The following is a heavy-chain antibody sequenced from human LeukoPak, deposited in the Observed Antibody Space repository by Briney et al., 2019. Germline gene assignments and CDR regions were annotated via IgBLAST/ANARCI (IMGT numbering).Heavy chain of an antibody. Sequence: PGGSLRLSYAASGFTVSSNYMSWVRQAPGKGLEWVSVIYSGGTTNYADSVKGRFTISRDNSKNTLYLQVNSLRAEDTAIYFCARFLPYYYGLDVWGQGTTVTVSS. J-gene: IGHJ6*02. CDR2: IYSGGTT. CDR3: ARFLPYYYGLDV. V-gene: IGHV3-66*01. CDR1: GFTVSSNY.